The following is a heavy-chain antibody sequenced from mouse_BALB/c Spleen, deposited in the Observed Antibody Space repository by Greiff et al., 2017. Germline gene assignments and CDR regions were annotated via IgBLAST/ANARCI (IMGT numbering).Heavy chain of an antibody. D-gene: IGHD2-10*02. CDR3: ARSKYGNYGYWYFDV. J-gene: IGHJ1*01. V-gene: IGHV3-2*02. CDR2: ISYSGST. Sequence: EVHLVESGPGLVKPSQSLSLTCTVTGYSITSDYAWNWIRQFPGNKLEWMGYISYSGSTSYNPSLKSRISITRDTSKNQFFLQLNSVTTEDTATYYCARSKYGNYGYWYFDVWGAGTTVTVSS. CDR1: GYSITSDYA.